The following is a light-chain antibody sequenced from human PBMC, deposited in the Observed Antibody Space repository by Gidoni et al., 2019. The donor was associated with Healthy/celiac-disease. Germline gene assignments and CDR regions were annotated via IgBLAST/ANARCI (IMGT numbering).Light chain of an antibody. CDR3: QQFNSYPPRIT. CDR1: KGISSA. CDR2: DAS. Sequence: AIQLTQSPSSLSASVGDRVTITCRASKGISSALAWYQQKPGKAPKLLIYDASSLESGVPSRFSGSGSGTDFTLTISSLQPEDFATYYCQQFNSYPPRITFGQGTRLEIK. J-gene: IGKJ5*01. V-gene: IGKV1-13*02.